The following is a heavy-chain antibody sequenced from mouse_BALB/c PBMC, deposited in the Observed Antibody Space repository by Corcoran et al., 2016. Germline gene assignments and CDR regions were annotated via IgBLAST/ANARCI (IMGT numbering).Heavy chain of an antibody. J-gene: IGHJ3*01. D-gene: IGHD1-1*01. CDR3: AITTVVATFAY. Sequence: QIQLVQSGPEVNKPGETVKISCKASGYTFTNYGMNWVKQAPGKGLKWMGWINTYTGEPTYADDFKGRFAFSLETSASTAYLQINNLKNEDTATYFCAITTVVATFAYWGQGTLVTVSA. CDR2: INTYTGEP. V-gene: IGHV9-3-1*01. CDR1: GYTFTNYG.